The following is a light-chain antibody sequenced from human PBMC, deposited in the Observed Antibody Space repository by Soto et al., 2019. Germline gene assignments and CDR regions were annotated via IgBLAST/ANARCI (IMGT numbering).Light chain of an antibody. J-gene: IGLJ3*02. Sequence: QTVVTQEPSFSVSPGGTVTLTCVLSSGSVSTSYYPSWYQQTPGQAPRTLIYSTNTRSSGVLDRFSGSILGNKAALTITGAQSDYESDYYCVLYMGSGISVFGGGTQLTVL. CDR2: STN. CDR1: SGSVSTSYY. CDR3: VLYMGSGISV. V-gene: IGLV8-61*01.